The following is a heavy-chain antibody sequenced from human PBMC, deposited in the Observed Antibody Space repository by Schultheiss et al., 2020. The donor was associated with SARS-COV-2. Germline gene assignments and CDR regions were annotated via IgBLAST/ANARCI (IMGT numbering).Heavy chain of an antibody. Sequence: GGSLRLSCAASGFTFRIYGMHWVRQAPGKGLEWVAVISYDGSNKYYADSVKGRVTISRDNSKNTLYLQMNSLRAEDTAVYYCASREYRITGSGLDYWGQGTLVTVSS. CDR2: ISYDGSNK. CDR1: GFTFRIYG. V-gene: IGHV3-30*03. CDR3: ASREYRITGSGLDY. D-gene: IGHD1-20*01. J-gene: IGHJ4*02.